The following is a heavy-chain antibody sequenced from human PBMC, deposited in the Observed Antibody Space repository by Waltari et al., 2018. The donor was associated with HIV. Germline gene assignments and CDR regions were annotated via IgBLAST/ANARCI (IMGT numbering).Heavy chain of an antibody. CDR2: RRGSGGGT. J-gene: IGHJ6*02. CDR1: GFSIATYG. V-gene: IGHV3-23*01. Sequence: EVKLLESGGGLIQPGGSLRLSCATSGFSIATYGMSWVRQVPGEGRDWGARRRGSGGGTHYADSVGGRFTISEDTSKNTVSLHMNSLRAEDTATYYCTTFDSGEKSYYYYSGMDVWGQGTTVIVSS. CDR3: TTFDSGEKSYYYYSGMDV. D-gene: IGHD3-9*01.